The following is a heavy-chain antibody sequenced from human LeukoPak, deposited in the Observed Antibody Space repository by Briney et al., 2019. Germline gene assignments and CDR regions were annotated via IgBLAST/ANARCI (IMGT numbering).Heavy chain of an antibody. J-gene: IGHJ4*02. V-gene: IGHV3-7*04. CDR1: GFTFRNYW. D-gene: IGHD6-13*01. Sequence: GSLRLSCVVSGFTFRNYWMSWVRQAPGKGLEWLADINADGSEKYYVDSVKGRFTISRDNAKNSLYLQMNSLRAEDTAIYYCARDGTERDWGQGTLVTVSS. CDR2: INADGSEK. CDR3: ARDGTERD.